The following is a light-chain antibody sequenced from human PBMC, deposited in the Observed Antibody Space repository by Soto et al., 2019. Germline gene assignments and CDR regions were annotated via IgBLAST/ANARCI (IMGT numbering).Light chain of an antibody. Sequence: QSVLTQPPSVSGAPGQRVTISCTGSSSNIGAGYDVHWYQQLPGTAPKLLIYGNSNRPSGVPDRFSGSKSGTSASLAIPGLQGEDEVCYCCPSYGSRLSGSVFGGGTKLTVL. V-gene: IGLV1-40*01. CDR3: PSYGSRLSGSV. CDR2: GNS. CDR1: SSNIGAGYD. J-gene: IGLJ3*02.